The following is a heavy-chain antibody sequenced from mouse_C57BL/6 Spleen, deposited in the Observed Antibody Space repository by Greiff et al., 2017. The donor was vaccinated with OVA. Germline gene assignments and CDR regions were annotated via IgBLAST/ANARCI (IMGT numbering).Heavy chain of an antibody. Sequence: EVQLVESGGGLVQPGGSLSLSCAASGFTFTDYYMSWVRQPPGKALEWLGFIRNKANGYTTEYSASVKGRFTISRDNSQSILYLQRNALRAEDSATYYCARPSNPYWYFDVWGTGTTVTVSS. CDR1: GFTFTDYY. CDR2: IRNKANGYTT. V-gene: IGHV7-3*01. J-gene: IGHJ1*03. CDR3: ARPSNPYWYFDV. D-gene: IGHD4-1*01.